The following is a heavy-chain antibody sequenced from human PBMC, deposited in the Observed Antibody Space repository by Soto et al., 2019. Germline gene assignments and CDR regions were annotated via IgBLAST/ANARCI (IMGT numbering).Heavy chain of an antibody. CDR1: GSSISPFY. J-gene: IGHJ4*02. D-gene: IGHD4-17*01. V-gene: IGHV4-59*01. Sequence: SETLSLTCTVSGSSISPFYWSWIRQPPGKGLEWIGYIYYTGSTKYNPSLKSRVTLSLGTSRNQLSLKLSSVTAADTAVYFCTRVGGYYGDYPNFDYWGPGTLVTVSS. CDR2: IYYTGST. CDR3: TRVGGYYGDYPNFDY.